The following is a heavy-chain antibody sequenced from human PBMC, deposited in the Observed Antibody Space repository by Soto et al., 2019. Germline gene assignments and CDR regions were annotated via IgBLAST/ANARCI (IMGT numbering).Heavy chain of an antibody. J-gene: IGHJ4*01. CDR3: ARSHSLENAY. V-gene: IGHV4-39*07. Sequence: SETLCLTCTVSGGSSGSSSDYWGWIRQPPGKGLEWIGYIYYGGSTNYNPSLKSRVTISVDTSKNQFSLKLSSVTAADTAVYYCARSHSLENAYRRHGTLVPVSS. D-gene: IGHD1-1*01. CDR2: IYYGGST. CDR1: GGSSGSSSDY.